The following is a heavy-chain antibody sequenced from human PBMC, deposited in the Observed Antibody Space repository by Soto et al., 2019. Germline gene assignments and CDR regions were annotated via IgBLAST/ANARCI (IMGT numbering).Heavy chain of an antibody. D-gene: IGHD6-6*01. CDR3: AREGGRGALVLYYCYGMDV. J-gene: IGHJ6*02. CDR2: ISAYNGNT. V-gene: IGHV1-18*04. CDR1: GYTFTSYG. Sequence: QVQLVQSGAEVKNPGASVKVSCKASGYTFTSYGISWVRQAPGHGLEWMGWISAYNGNTNYAQKLQGRVTMTTDTSTSTGYMELRSLRPDGTAVYYCAREGGRGALVLYYCYGMDVWGQGTTVTVSS.